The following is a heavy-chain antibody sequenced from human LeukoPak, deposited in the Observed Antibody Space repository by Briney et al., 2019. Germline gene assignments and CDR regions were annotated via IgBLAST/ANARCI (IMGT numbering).Heavy chain of an antibody. CDR2: ISWDGGST. CDR3: ETDLSSSWYRDYYGMDV. D-gene: IGHD6-13*01. V-gene: IGHV3-43*01. CDR1: GFTFDDYT. Sequence: GGSLRLSCAASGFTFDDYTMHWVRQAPGNGLEWVSLISWDGGSTYYADSVKGRFTISRENSKNSLYLQMNSLRTEDTALYYCETDLSSSWYRDYYGMDVWGQGTTATVSS. J-gene: IGHJ6*02.